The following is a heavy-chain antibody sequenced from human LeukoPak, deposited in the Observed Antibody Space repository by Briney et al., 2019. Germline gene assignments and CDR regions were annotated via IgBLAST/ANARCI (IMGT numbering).Heavy chain of an antibody. CDR2: INPNGGST. CDR1: GYSFTSYY. V-gene: IGHV1-46*01. Sequence: ASVKVSCKASGYSFTSYYMHWVRQAPAQGLEWMGIINPNGGSTSYAQKFQGRVTMTRDMSTSAFYMELSRLKSEDTAMYYCARGVVPAGFPRWWFDPWGLGTLVTVSS. J-gene: IGHJ5*02. D-gene: IGHD2-2*01. CDR3: ARGVVPAGFPRWWFDP.